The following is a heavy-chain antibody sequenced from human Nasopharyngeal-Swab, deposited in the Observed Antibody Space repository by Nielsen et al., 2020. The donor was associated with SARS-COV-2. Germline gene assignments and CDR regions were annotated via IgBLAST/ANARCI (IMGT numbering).Heavy chain of an antibody. CDR2: IDEHGSIT. V-gene: IGHV3-74*01. CDR3: ARGPTYYYDSSGYWGDAFDI. J-gene: IGHJ3*02. CDR1: GYTFSSYW. Sequence: GESLKISCAASGYTFSSYWMHWVRQVPGKGLVWVSRIDEHGSITDYADSVKGRFTISRDNAKNSLYLQMNSLRAEDMAVYYCARGPTYYYDSSGYWGDAFDIWGQGTMVTVSS. D-gene: IGHD3-22*01.